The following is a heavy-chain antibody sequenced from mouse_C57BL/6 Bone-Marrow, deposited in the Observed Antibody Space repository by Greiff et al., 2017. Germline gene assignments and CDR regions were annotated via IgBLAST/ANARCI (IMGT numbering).Heavy chain of an antibody. CDR1: GYTFTNYW. CDR2: IYPGGGYT. V-gene: IGHV1-63*01. CDR3: ARIYYGKGYAMDY. Sequence: QVQLQQSGVELVRPGTSVKMSCKASGYTFTNYWIGWAKQRPGHGLEWIGDIYPGGGYTNYNEKFKGKATLTADKSSSTAYMQFSSLTSEDSAIYYCARIYYGKGYAMDYWGQGTSVTVSS. J-gene: IGHJ4*01. D-gene: IGHD2-1*01.